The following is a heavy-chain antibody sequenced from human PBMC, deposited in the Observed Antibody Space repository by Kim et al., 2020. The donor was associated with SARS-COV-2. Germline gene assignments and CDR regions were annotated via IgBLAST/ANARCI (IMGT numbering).Heavy chain of an antibody. Sequence: YPGDSDTRYSPSFQGQVTISADKSISTAYLQWSSLKASDTAMYYCARIGDYWGQGPLVTVSS. D-gene: IGHD2-15*01. J-gene: IGHJ4*02. V-gene: IGHV5-51*01. CDR2: YPGDSDT. CDR3: ARIGDY.